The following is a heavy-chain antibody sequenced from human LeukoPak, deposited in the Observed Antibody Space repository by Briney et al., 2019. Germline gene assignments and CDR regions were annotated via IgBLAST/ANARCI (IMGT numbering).Heavy chain of an antibody. CDR1: GFTVSSNY. J-gene: IGHJ4*02. D-gene: IGHD3-9*01. CDR2: IYSGGSK. CDR3: ATGYQYFDY. V-gene: IGHV3-66*02. Sequence: GGSLSLSWAASGFTVSSNYMRWVRQAAGKGLEWVSVIYSGGSKYYADSVKGRFTISRDNSKNTLYLQMNSLGAEDTALYYCATGYQYFDYWGQGTLVTVSS.